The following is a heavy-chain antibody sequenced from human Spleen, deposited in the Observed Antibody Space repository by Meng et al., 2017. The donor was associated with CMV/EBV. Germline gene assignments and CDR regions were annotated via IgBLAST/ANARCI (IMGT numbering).Heavy chain of an antibody. CDR1: GFTFDRYW. CDR2: TNSFGTST. D-gene: IGHD3-3*01. J-gene: IGHJ4*02. V-gene: IGHV3-74*01. CDR3: ARGPITIFGVAFDY. Sequence: SGFTFDRYWMHWVRQVPGKGLVWVSRTNSFGTSTSYAESVKGRFTISRDNAKNTLYLQMNSLRGEDSAVYYCARGPITIFGVAFDYWGQGTLVTVSS.